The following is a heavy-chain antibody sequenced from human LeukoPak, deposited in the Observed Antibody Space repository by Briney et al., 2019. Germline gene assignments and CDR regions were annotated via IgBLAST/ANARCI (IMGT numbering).Heavy chain of an antibody. D-gene: IGHD3-9*01. V-gene: IGHV4-4*09. CDR1: GGSISSYY. CDR3: ARRERYFGGLQGHAFDR. CDR2: IYASGST. J-gene: IGHJ3*02. Sequence: SQTLSLTCTVAGGSISSYYWSWIRQPPGKGLGWIGYIYASGSTTYTPSLKSRVTISVDTSTNRFSMRLSSVTAADTAVNFCARRERYFGGLQGHAFDRWGQGTMVTVSS.